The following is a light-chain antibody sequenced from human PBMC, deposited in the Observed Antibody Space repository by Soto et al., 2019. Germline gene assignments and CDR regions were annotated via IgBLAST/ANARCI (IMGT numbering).Light chain of an antibody. J-gene: IGKJ3*01. CDR3: QQLNSYVFT. CDR1: QDVSRF. CDR2: AAS. Sequence: DIQLTQSPSFLSASVGDRVTISCRASQDVSRFLAWYQQKPGKAPNLLIYAASTLQSGVPSRFSGSGSGTEFTLTISSLQPEDFATYYCQQLNSYVFTFGPGTKVDNK. V-gene: IGKV1-9*01.